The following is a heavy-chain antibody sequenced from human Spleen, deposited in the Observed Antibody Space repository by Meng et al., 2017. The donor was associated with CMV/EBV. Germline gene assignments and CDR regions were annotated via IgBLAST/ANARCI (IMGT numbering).Heavy chain of an antibody. J-gene: IGHJ6*02. Sequence: GESLKISCAASGVTVNRNYMTWVRQGPGKGLVWVSRINVDGSSTDYADSVKGRFTISRDNAKNTLYLQMNSLRAEDTAVYYCARDSFQYNYYYGMDVWGLGTTVTVSS. CDR1: GVTVNRNY. V-gene: IGHV3-74*01. D-gene: IGHD2-21*01. CDR2: INVDGSST. CDR3: ARDSFQYNYYYGMDV.